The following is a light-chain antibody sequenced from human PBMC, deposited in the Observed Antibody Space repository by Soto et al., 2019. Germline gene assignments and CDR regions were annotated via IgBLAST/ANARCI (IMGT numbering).Light chain of an antibody. J-gene: IGLJ1*01. CDR1: SSDVGSYNL. CDR2: EGS. V-gene: IGLV2-23*01. CDR3: CSYAGSSTYV. Sequence: QSALTQPASVSGSPGQSITISCTGTSSDVGSYNLVSWYQQHPGKAPKLMIYEGSKRPPGVSNRFSGSKSGNTASLTISGLQAEDEADYYCCSYAGSSTYVFGTGTKGTVL.